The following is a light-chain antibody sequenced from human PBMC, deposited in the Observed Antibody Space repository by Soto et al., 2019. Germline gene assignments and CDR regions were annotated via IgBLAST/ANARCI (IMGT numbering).Light chain of an antibody. Sequence: AQFPQSLAVSLGACATIHCKSSQSVFYSSDNRNYLAWYQQKKGQPPKRXFYWASTRKSGVPDRFSGSGYGTDFNLTISSLQAEDVAVYYCQQYYCTPLTFGGGTKVDI. CDR2: WAS. CDR1: QSVFYSSDNRNY. V-gene: IGKV4-1*01. J-gene: IGKJ4*01. CDR3: QQYYCTPLT.